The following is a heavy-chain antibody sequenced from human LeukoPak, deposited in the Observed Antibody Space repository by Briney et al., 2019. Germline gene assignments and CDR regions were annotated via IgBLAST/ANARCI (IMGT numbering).Heavy chain of an antibody. Sequence: PGGSLRLSCAASGFTFSSYAMHWVRQAPGKGLEWVTVISYDGSTKYYVDSVKGRFTISRDNSKNTVYLQMNSLTTEDTAVYYCARDPSEGDSWGQGTLVTVSS. J-gene: IGHJ4*02. CDR1: GFTFSSYA. CDR2: ISYDGSTK. V-gene: IGHV3-30-3*01. CDR3: ARDPSEGDS.